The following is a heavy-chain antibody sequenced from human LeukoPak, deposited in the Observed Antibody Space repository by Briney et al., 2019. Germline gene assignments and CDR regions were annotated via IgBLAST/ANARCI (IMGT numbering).Heavy chain of an antibody. D-gene: IGHD3-10*01. CDR2: IIPIFGTA. V-gene: IGHV1-69*13. Sequence: EASVKVSCKASGGTFSSYAISWVRQAPGQGLEWMGGIIPIFGTANYAQKFQGRVTITADESTSTAYMELSSLRSEDTAVYYCAGHLGNMVRGVTFDYWGQGTLVTVSS. CDR1: GGTFSSYA. CDR3: AGHLGNMVRGVTFDY. J-gene: IGHJ4*02.